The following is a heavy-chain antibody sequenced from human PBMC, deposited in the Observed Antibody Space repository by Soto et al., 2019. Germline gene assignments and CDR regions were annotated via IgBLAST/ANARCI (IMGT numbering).Heavy chain of an antibody. CDR3: ARETLRDPYYYDSSGYFGY. J-gene: IGHJ4*02. Sequence: QVQLVQSGAEVKKPGSSVKVSCKASGGTFSSYAISWVRQAPGQGLEWRGGIIPIFGTANYAQKFQGRVTITADKSTSTAYMELSSLRSEDTAVYYCARETLRDPYYYDSSGYFGYWCEGTLVTVSS. D-gene: IGHD3-22*01. CDR2: IIPIFGTA. V-gene: IGHV1-69*06. CDR1: GGTFSSYA.